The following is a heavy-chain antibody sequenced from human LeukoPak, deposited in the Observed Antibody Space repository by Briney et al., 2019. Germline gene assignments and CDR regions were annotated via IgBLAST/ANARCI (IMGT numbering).Heavy chain of an antibody. D-gene: IGHD2-8*01. V-gene: IGHV4-4*02. CDR3: GRHANGDSSAAFDL. J-gene: IGHJ3*01. Sequence: SGTLSLTWAVSGDSISDKYWWRWVRQFPDKGLEWIGEVYRSGGTSYNPSLKSRVTVSIDYSKNQFSLNLRSVTAADTAVYYCGRHANGDSSAAFDLWGQGTMVFVSS. CDR1: GDSISDKYW. CDR2: VYRSGGT.